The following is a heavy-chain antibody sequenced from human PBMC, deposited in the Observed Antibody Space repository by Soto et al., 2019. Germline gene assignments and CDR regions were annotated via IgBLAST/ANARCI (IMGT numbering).Heavy chain of an antibody. Sequence: EVQLVEYGGGLVQPGGSLRLSCAASGFTFSSYWMHWVGQAPGKGLVWVSRINSDGSSTSYADTVKGRFTISRDNAKNTLYLQMNSLRAEDTAVYYCARSIAAGVNWFDPWGQGTLVTVSS. J-gene: IGHJ5*02. D-gene: IGHD2-15*01. CDR2: INSDGSST. CDR3: ARSIAAGVNWFDP. CDR1: GFTFSSYW. V-gene: IGHV3-74*01.